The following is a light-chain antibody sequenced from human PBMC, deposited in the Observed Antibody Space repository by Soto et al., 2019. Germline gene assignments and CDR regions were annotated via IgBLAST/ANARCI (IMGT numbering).Light chain of an antibody. V-gene: IGKV3-15*01. Sequence: DIVLTQSPATLSLSPVDRVTLSCRASESLFGFLAWYQQKPGQAPRLLMYGVSTRATGIPARFSGGGSATDFTLTISSLQSEDSAFYFCQSYNDWPFASGLGTRLEI. CDR3: QSYNDWPFA. CDR1: ESLFGF. J-gene: IGKJ2*01. CDR2: GVS.